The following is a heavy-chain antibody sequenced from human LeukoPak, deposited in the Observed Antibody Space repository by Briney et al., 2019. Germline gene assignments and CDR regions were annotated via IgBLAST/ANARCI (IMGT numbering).Heavy chain of an antibody. CDR3: ARRYCSSTSCYTNWFDP. J-gene: IGHJ5*02. CDR1: GYTFSTYG. V-gene: IGHV1-18*01. D-gene: IGHD2-2*02. Sequence: ASVKVSCKASGYTFSTYGISWLRQAPGQGLEWMGWISAYNVHTKYAQRLQGRVTMTTDTSTSTAYMELSSLRSDDTAVYYCARRYCSSTSCYTNWFDPWGQGTLVTVSS. CDR2: ISAYNVHT.